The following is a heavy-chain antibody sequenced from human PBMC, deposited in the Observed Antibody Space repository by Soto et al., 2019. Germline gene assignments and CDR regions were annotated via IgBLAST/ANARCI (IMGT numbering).Heavy chain of an antibody. Sequence: QVQLVESGGGVVQPGRSLRLSCAASGFTFSSYGMHWVRQAPGKGLEWVAVISYDGSNKYYADSVKGRFTISRDNSKNTLYLQMNSLRAEDTAVYYCAKARLLSGSGSYFFDYGMDVWGQGTTVTVSS. J-gene: IGHJ6*02. CDR1: GFTFSSYG. V-gene: IGHV3-30*18. CDR3: AKARLLSGSGSYFFDYGMDV. CDR2: ISYDGSNK. D-gene: IGHD3-10*01.